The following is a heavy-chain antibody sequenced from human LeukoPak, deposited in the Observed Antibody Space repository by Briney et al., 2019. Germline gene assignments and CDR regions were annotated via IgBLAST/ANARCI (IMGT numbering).Heavy chain of an antibody. J-gene: IGHJ3*01. Sequence: ASVKVSCKASGYTFTVYFLHWMRQAPGQGLELLGWINPHSGDTKYEQKFRGRVTMTRDTSITTAYMQLNSLTSDDTALYYCARAYYYDISGPISAFDLWGQGTMVTVSS. CDR1: GYTFTVYF. CDR2: INPHSGDT. D-gene: IGHD3-22*01. V-gene: IGHV1-2*02. CDR3: ARAYYYDISGPISAFDL.